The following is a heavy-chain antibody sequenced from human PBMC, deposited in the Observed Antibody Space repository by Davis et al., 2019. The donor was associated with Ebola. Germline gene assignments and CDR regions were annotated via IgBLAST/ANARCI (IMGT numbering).Heavy chain of an antibody. Sequence: ESLKISCTGSGLTFSNSDMSWVRQAPGKGLEWVSAISGSGDSTNYADSVKGRFTISRDNSKTTVFLQMNSLRADDTAVYFCATSPEYDNWGQGTLVTVSS. CDR3: ATSPEYDN. CDR1: GLTFSNSD. V-gene: IGHV3-23*01. D-gene: IGHD1-14*01. J-gene: IGHJ4*02. CDR2: ISGSGDST.